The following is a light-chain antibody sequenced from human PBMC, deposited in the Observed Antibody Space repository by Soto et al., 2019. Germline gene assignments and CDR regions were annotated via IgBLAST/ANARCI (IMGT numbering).Light chain of an antibody. Sequence: DIQMTQSPSSLSASVGDRVTITCQASQDISNYLNWYQQKPGKAPKLLIYGASNLETGVPSRFSGSGSGTDFTFTISSLQPEDIATYYRQQYDNLPLTFGGGTKVDIK. V-gene: IGKV1-33*01. CDR2: GAS. CDR1: QDISNY. CDR3: QQYDNLPLT. J-gene: IGKJ4*01.